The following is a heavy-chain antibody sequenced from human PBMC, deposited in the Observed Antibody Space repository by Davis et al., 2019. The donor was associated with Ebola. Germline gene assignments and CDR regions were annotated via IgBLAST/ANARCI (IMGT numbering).Heavy chain of an antibody. Sequence: GGSLRLSCAASGFTFSSYGMHWVRQAPGKGLEWVAVISYDGRNKYYADSVKGRFTISRDNSKNTLYLQMNSLRVEDTAVYYCASGKYCSGGSCSEFDYWGQGTLVTVSS. CDR2: ISYDGRNK. CDR3: ASGKYCSGGSCSEFDY. D-gene: IGHD2-15*01. CDR1: GFTFSSYG. J-gene: IGHJ4*02. V-gene: IGHV3-30*03.